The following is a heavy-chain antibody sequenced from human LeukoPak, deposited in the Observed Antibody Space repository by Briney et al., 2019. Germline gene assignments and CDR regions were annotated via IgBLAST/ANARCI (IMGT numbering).Heavy chain of an antibody. CDR3: ARPVRCSATTCTGPFDY. J-gene: IGHJ4*02. D-gene: IGHD6-19*01. Sequence: SVTLSLTCTVSGGSISSYYWSWIRQPPGKGLEWIGYIYYSGSTNYKPSLKSRVTISVDTSKNQFSLRLTSVTASDTAVYYCARPVRCSATTCTGPFDYWGQGTLVTVSS. CDR2: IYYSGST. V-gene: IGHV4-59*12. CDR1: GGSISSYY.